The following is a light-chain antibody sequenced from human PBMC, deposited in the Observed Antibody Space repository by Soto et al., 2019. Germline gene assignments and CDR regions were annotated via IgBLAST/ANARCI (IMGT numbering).Light chain of an antibody. V-gene: IGLV2-8*01. CDR3: SSCGDNDIYV. J-gene: IGLJ1*01. CDR1: SSDVGGYDF. Sequence: QSALTQPPSASGSPGQSVTISCTGTSSDVGGYDFVAWHQQHPGKAPRLMIYDVSKRPSGVPDRFSGSKSGYTASLTVSGLQAEDEADYYCSSCGDNDIYVFGTGTKLTVL. CDR2: DVS.